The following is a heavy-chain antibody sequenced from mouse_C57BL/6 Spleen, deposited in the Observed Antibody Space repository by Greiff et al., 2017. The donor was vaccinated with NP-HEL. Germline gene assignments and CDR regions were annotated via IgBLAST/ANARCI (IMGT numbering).Heavy chain of an antibody. CDR1: GYTFTGYW. J-gene: IGHJ3*01. D-gene: IGHD1-1*01. V-gene: IGHV1-9*01. Sequence: QVQLQQSGAELMKPGASVKLSCKATGYTFTGYWIEWVKQRPGHGLEWIGEILPGSGSTNYNEKFKGKATLTADTSSNTAYMQLSSLTTEDSAVYYCARLGGHCYYGTGFDDWGQGTLVTVSA. CDR3: ARLGGHCYYGTGFDD. CDR2: ILPGSGST.